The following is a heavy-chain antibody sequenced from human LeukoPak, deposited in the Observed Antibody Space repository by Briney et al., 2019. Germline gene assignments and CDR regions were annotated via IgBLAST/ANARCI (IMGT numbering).Heavy chain of an antibody. CDR2: ISAYNGNT. V-gene: IGHV1-18*01. D-gene: IGHD6-13*01. CDR3: ARDGPYSSSWYGYYYYGMDV. CDR1: GYTFTSYG. Sequence: ASVKVSCKASGYTFTSYGISWVRQAPGQGLEWMGWISAYNGNTNYAQKLQGRVTMTTDTSTSTAYMELSSLRSEDTAVYYCARDGPYSSSWYGYYYYGMDVWGQGTTVTVSS. J-gene: IGHJ6*02.